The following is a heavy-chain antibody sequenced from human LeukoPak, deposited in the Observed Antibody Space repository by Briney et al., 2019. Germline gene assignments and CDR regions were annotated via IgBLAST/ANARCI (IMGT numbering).Heavy chain of an antibody. Sequence: PSETLSLTCTVSDDSISSGTYYWTWIRQPAGRGLEWIGRISSTGSTNYNPSLKSRVTISIDPSKNQFSLRLKSVTAADTAMYYCARLYHYSKLNCFDSWGQGTLVTVSS. CDR3: ARLYHYSKLNCFDS. D-gene: IGHD4-11*01. CDR1: DDSISSGTYY. J-gene: IGHJ4*02. V-gene: IGHV4-61*02. CDR2: ISSTGST.